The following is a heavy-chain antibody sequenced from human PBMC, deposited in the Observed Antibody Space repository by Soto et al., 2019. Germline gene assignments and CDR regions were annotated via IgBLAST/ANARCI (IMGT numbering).Heavy chain of an antibody. V-gene: IGHV4-59*01. CDR1: GASIMSYY. Sequence: SETLSLTCTASGASIMSYYWSWIRQPPGKGLEWIGHIYNGGRPNCSPSLQSRVTISVDTSKNQFALRLSSVTTADTAVYYCARDRDFRFVSWGQGTQVTVSS. CDR2: IYNGGRP. J-gene: IGHJ4*02. CDR3: ARDRDFRFVS.